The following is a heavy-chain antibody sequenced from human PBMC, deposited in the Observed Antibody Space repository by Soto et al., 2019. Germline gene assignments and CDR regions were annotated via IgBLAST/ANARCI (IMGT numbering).Heavy chain of an antibody. J-gene: IGHJ4*02. CDR2: IYYSGST. D-gene: IGHD6-19*01. CDR1: VGSISSGGYY. Sequence: TLSLTCTVSVGSISSGGYYWSWIRQHPGKGLEWIGYIYYSGSTYYNPSLKSRVTISVDTSKNQFSLKLSSVTAADTAVYYCARRGYSSGWYSIAFDYWGQGTLVTVSS. CDR3: ARRGYSSGWYSIAFDY. V-gene: IGHV4-31*03.